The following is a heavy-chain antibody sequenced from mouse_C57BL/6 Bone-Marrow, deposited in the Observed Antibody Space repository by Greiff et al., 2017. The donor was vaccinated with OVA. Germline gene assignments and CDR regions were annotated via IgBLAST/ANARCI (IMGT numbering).Heavy chain of an antibody. D-gene: IGHD1-1*01. V-gene: IGHV1-52*01. CDR2: IDPSDSET. Sequence: QVQLQQSGAELVRPGSSVKLSCKASGYTFTSYWMHWVKQRPIQGLEWIGNIDPSDSETHYNQKFKDKATLTVDKSSSTAYMQLSSLTSEDSAVYYCAREDTTVVATFDYWGQGTTLTVSS. CDR1: GYTFTSYW. J-gene: IGHJ2*01. CDR3: AREDTTVVATFDY.